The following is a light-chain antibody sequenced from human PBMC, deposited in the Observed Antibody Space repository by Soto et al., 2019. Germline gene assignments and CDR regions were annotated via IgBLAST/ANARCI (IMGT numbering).Light chain of an antibody. Sequence: DIQMTQSPSTLSASVGDSVTITCRASQSISGWLAWYQQKPGKAPNLLSSDASSLESGVPSRFSGSGSGTEFTLTISGLQPDDFATYYCQQYSSYSSFGQGTKLEIK. V-gene: IGKV1-5*01. CDR2: DAS. CDR3: QQYSSYSS. CDR1: QSISGW. J-gene: IGKJ2*01.